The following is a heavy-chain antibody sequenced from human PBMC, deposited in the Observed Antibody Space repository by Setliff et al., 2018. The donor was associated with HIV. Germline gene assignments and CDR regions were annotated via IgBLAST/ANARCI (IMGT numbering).Heavy chain of an antibody. V-gene: IGHV3-48*01. J-gene: IGHJ4*02. CDR3: VRDINWAFDY. CDR1: GFTFSTYS. Sequence: TGESLKISCAASGFTFSTYSMNWVRQAPGKGLEWISYINREETTEWYADSVKGRFIISRDNAKNSLYLQMSSLRAEDTAVYFCVRDINWAFDYWGQGILVTVSS. CDR2: INREETTE. D-gene: IGHD1-1*01.